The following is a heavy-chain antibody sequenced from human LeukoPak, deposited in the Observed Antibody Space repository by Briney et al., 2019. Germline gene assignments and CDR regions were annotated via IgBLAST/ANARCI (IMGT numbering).Heavy chain of an antibody. CDR2: INRSGST. CDR1: GGSFRGYY. D-gene: IGHD3-3*01. Sequence: SETLALTCAVHGGSFRGYYWNWIRQPPGKGLEWIGEINRSGSTNYNPSLKRRGTISVDTSKNQFSLNLSSVTPPATAVYYCARGAYYDFWSGYYSRRYNWFDPWGQGTLVTVSS. J-gene: IGHJ5*02. V-gene: IGHV4-34*01. CDR3: ARGAYYDFWSGYYSRRYNWFDP.